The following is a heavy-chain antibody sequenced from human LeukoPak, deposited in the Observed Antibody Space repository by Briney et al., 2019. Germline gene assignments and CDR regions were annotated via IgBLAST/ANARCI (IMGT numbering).Heavy chain of an antibody. J-gene: IGHJ5*02. D-gene: IGHD1-1*01. CDR1: GFTFSSYA. V-gene: IGHV3-53*04. Sequence: GGSLRLSCAASGFTFSSYAMHWVRQAPGKGLEWVSVIYSGGSTYYADSVKGRFTISRHNSKNTLYLQMNSLRAEDTAVYYCARGTFDPWGQGTLVTVSS. CDR3: ARGTFDP. CDR2: IYSGGST.